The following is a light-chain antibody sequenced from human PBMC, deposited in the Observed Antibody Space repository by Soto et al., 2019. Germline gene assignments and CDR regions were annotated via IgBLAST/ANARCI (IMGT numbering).Light chain of an antibody. CDR1: QSVSSSY. V-gene: IGKV3-20*01. CDR3: QQYDSSPLP. Sequence: EIVLTQSPGTLSLSPGERATLSCRASQSVSSSYLAWYQQKPVQDPRLLIYGASSRATGIPDRFSGSGSGTDLTLTISRLEPEDFAVYYCQQYDSSPLPFGGGTKGEIK. J-gene: IGKJ4*01. CDR2: GAS.